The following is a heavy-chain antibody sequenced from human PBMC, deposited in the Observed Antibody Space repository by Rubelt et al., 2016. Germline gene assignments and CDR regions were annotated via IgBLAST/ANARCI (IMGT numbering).Heavy chain of an antibody. CDR1: GGSISSYY. V-gene: IGHV4-59*01. J-gene: IGHJ4*02. D-gene: IGHD6-6*01. CDR2: FYYRGST. Sequence: QVQLQESGPGLVKPSETLSLTCTVSGGSISSYYWSWIRQPPGKGLEWIGYFYYRGSTNYNPSLKSRLTISVDTSKGRFALKLCSVTAADTAVYYCARGGGIAARRNYFDYWGQGTLVTVSS. CDR3: ARGGGIAARRNYFDY.